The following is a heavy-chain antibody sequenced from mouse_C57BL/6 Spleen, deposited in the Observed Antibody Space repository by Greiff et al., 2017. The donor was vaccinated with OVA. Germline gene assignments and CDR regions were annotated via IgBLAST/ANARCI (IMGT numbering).Heavy chain of an antibody. D-gene: IGHD2-1*01. V-gene: IGHV14-4*01. Sequence: VQLQQSGAELVRPGASVKLSCTASGFNIKDDYMHWVKQRPEQGLEWIGWIDPENGDTEYASKFQGKATITADTSSNTAYLQLSSLTSEDTAVYYCTFYGNYERYFDVWGTGTTVTVSS. CDR3: TFYGNYERYFDV. CDR2: IDPENGDT. J-gene: IGHJ1*03. CDR1: GFNIKDDY.